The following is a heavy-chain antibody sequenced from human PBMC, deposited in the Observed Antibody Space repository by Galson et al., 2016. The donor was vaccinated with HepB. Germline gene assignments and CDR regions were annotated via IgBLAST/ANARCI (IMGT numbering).Heavy chain of an antibody. CDR3: AKDLTIFGMIMSPGD. CDR1: GFTFISYG. V-gene: IGHV3-30*18. CDR2: ISYDGRNQ. J-gene: IGHJ4*02. Sequence: LRLSCAVSGFTFISYGMHWVRQAPGKGLEWVAVISYDGRNQHYADSVKGRFTISRDNSKNTLYLQMNSLRPEDTAVYYCAKDLTIFGMIMSPGDWGQGTLVTVSS. D-gene: IGHD3-3*01.